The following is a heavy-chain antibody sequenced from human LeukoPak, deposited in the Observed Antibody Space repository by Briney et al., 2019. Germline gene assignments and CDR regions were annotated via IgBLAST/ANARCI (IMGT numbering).Heavy chain of an antibody. V-gene: IGHV4-4*07. D-gene: IGHD4-17*01. CDR2: IYTSGST. CDR1: GGSISSYY. CDR3: AREDYYGEPNWFDP. Sequence: PSETLSLTCTVSGGSISSYYWSWIRQPAGKGLEWIGRIYTSGSTNYNPSLKSRVATSVDTSKNQFSLKLSSVTAADTAVYYCAREDYYGEPNWFDPWGQGTLVTVSS. J-gene: IGHJ5*02.